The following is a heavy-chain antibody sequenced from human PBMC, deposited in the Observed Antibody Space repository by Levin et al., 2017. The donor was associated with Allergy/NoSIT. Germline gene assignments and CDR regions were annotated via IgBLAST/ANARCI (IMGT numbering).Heavy chain of an antibody. CDR1: GFTFSSYA. CDR2: ISYDGSNK. J-gene: IGHJ4*02. Sequence: GGSLRLSCAASGFTFSSYAMHWVRQAPGKGLEWVAVISYDGSNKYYADSVKGRFTISRDNSKNTLYLQMNSLRAEDTAVYYCARGGVGFLEWLPFDYWGQGTLVTVSS. D-gene: IGHD3-3*01. V-gene: IGHV3-30-3*01. CDR3: ARGGVGFLEWLPFDY.